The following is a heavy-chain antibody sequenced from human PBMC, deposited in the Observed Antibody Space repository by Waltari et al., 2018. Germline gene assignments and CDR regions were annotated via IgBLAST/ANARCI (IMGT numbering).Heavy chain of an antibody. CDR3: ARDRGRGLYLDS. CDR1: CDPITSSYL. D-gene: IGHD2-15*01. J-gene: IGHJ4*02. Sequence: QLQLQESGPGLVEPSGTLSLTCGVTCDPITSSYLWNWVRQSPGKGLECLGQVHGSGGTNYNPSLASRVTVSLDTYNNQFSLKVASATAADTAVYYCARDRGRGLYLDSWGPGTLVTVSP. V-gene: IGHV4-4*02. CDR2: VHGSGGT.